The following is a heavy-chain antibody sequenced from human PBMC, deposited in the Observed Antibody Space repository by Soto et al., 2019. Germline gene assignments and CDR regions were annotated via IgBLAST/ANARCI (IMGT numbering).Heavy chain of an antibody. CDR1: GFTFSTYL. V-gene: IGHV3-7*05. D-gene: IGHD1-26*01. CDR2: INQDGSAV. J-gene: IGHJ4*02. Sequence: HLGGSLRLSCAASGFTFSTYLMNWVRQAPGKGLEWVANINQDGSAVNYVDSVRGRFTISRDNAKNSLYLQMNSLRADDTAVYYFARDRALGDYWGQGTLVTVSS. CDR3: ARDRALGDY.